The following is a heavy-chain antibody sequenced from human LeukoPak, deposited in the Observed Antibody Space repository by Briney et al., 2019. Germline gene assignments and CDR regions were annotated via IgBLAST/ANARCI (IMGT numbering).Heavy chain of an antibody. V-gene: IGHV3-21*01. CDR3: ARDYDFWSGYYAY. J-gene: IGHJ4*02. CDR1: GFTFSSYD. CDR2: ISRSSGYI. D-gene: IGHD3-3*01. Sequence: AGSLRLSCAASGFTFSSYDMNWLRQAPGKGLEWVSSISRSSGYIYYADSVKGRFTISRDNAKNSLYLQMNSLRGEDTAVYYCARDYDFWSGYYAYWGQGTLVTVSS.